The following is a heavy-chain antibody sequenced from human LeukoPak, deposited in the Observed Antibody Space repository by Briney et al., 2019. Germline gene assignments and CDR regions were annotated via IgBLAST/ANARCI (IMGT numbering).Heavy chain of an antibody. CDR2: INTDGSTT. J-gene: IGHJ4*02. V-gene: IGHV3-74*03. CDR3: ARGHRGHIDY. Sequence: GGSLRLSCAASGVTFSSYWMHWVRLSPGKGLVWVSRINTDGSTTTYAASLKGRFTISRDNAKNTLYLQMNSLRAEDAAVYYCARGHRGHIDYWGQGTLVTVSS. D-gene: IGHD5-12*01. CDR1: GVTFSSYW.